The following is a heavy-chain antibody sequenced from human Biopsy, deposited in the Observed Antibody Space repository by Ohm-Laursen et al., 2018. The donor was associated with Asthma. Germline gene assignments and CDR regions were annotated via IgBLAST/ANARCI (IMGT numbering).Heavy chain of an antibody. V-gene: IGHV1-69*01. Sequence: SSVKVSCKASGGMFGNYAISWVRQAPGQGLEWLGEIMTVFGTTNYAQKFQGRVTITADESTSTAYMEVTSLRSEDTAIYYCARCQVGYSSGWSLLLKKIYYSGMDVWGQGTAVTVSS. CDR3: ARCQVGYSSGWSLLLKKIYYSGMDV. D-gene: IGHD6-19*01. J-gene: IGHJ6*02. CDR1: GGMFGNYA. CDR2: IMTVFGTT.